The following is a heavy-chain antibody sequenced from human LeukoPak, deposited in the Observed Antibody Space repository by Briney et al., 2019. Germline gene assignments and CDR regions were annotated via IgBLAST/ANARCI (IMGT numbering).Heavy chain of an antibody. CDR1: GGTFSSYA. V-gene: IGHV1-69*13. J-gene: IGHJ5*02. D-gene: IGHD2-2*01. CDR2: IIPIFGTA. CDR3: AREGAGYCSSTSCYFLRWFDP. Sequence: SVKVSCKASGGTFSSYAISWVRQAPGQGLEWMGGIIPIFGTANYAQKFQGRVTITADESTSTAYMELSSLRSEDTAVYYCAREGAGYCSSTSCYFLRWFDPWGQGTLVTVSS.